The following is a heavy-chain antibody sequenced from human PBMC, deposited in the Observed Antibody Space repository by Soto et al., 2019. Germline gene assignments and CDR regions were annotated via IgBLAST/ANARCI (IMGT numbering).Heavy chain of an antibody. CDR2: IYHSGST. J-gene: IGHJ4*02. CDR1: GGSISSGGYS. D-gene: IGHD2-8*01. V-gene: IGHV4-30-2*01. Sequence: NPSETLSLTCAVSGGSISSGGYSWSWIRQPPGKGLEWIGYIYHSGSTYYNPSLKSRVTISVDRSKNQFSLKLSSVTAADTAVYYCARGPLDCTNGVCRIAAAGLDYWGQGTLVTVSS. CDR3: ARGPLDCTNGVCRIAAAGLDY.